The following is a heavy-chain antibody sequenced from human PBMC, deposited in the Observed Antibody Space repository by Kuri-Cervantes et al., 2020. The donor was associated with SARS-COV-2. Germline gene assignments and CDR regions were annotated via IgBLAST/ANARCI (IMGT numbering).Heavy chain of an antibody. CDR3: KGEDVVVPAALASGVDV. Sequence: GGSLRLSCAASGFTFSGHWIHWVRQAPGKGLVWVSRINPDGSYTNNADSVKGRFTISRDNSKNTLYLQMNSLRAEDTAVYYCKGEDVVVPAALASGVDVWGQGTTVTVSS. V-gene: IGHV3-74*01. CDR2: INPDGSYT. CDR1: GFTFSGHW. D-gene: IGHD2-2*01. J-gene: IGHJ6*02.